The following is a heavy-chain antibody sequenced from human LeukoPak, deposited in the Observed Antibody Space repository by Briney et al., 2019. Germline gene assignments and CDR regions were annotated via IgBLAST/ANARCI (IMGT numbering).Heavy chain of an antibody. CDR2: INPNSGGT. CDR3: ARDGYDFWSAHEGWFDP. CDR1: GYTFTGYY. V-gene: IGHV1-2*02. J-gene: IGHJ5*02. Sequence: ASVKVSCKASGYTFTGYYMHWVRQAPGQGLEWMGWINPNSGGTNYAQKFQGRVTMTRDTSISTAYMELSRLRSDDTAVYYCARDGYDFWSAHEGWFDPWGQGTLVTVSS. D-gene: IGHD3-3*01.